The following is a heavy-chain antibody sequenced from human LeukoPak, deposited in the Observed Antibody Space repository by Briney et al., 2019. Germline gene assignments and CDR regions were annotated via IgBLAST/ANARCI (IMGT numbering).Heavy chain of an antibody. CDR2: ISVGGGST. V-gene: IGHV3-23*01. J-gene: IGHJ4*02. CDR3: AKGVRIVGARFYFDY. CDR1: GFTFSSYA. D-gene: IGHD1-26*01. Sequence: GGSLTLSCAASGFTFSSYAMSSVRQDPGEWLGWVSAISVGGGSTYYADSVKGRFTISRDNSKNTLYLQRTSLRAEDTAVYYCAKGVRIVGARFYFDYWGQGTLVTVSS.